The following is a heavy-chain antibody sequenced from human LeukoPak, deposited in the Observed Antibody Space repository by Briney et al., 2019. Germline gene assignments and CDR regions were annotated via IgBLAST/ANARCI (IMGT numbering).Heavy chain of an antibody. Sequence: SVKVSCKASGGTFSSYAISWVRQAPGQGLEWMGGIIPIFGTANYAQKFQGRVTITADKSTSTAYMELSSLRSEDTAVYYWARAAYDILTGYYFDYWGQGALVTVSS. CDR3: ARAAYDILTGYYFDY. V-gene: IGHV1-69*06. CDR2: IIPIFGTA. D-gene: IGHD3-9*01. J-gene: IGHJ4*02. CDR1: GGTFSSYA.